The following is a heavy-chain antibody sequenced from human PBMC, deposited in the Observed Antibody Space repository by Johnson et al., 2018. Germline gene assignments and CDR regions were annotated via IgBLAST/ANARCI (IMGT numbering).Heavy chain of an antibody. CDR3: ARQVTVYREPFDY. V-gene: IGHV4-59*01. Sequence: QVQLQESGPGLVKPSETLSLTCTVSGDSISRSYWNWIRQSPGKGLEWIGNTFYYGSTNYNPSLKSRVPISLDTSKNQLSLTLTSVTAADTAVYFCARQVTVYREPFDYWGQGTLVTVSS. D-gene: IGHD2-21*02. CDR1: GDSISRSY. CDR2: TFYYGST. J-gene: IGHJ4*02.